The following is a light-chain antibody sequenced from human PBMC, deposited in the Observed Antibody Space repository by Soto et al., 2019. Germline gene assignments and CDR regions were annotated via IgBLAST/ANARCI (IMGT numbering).Light chain of an antibody. Sequence: DIQMTQSPSSLSASVGDRVTITCRASQDISNYLAWYQQRPGEVPKLLIYAASTLHSGVPSRFSGSGSGTDFTLTISSRQPEDAATYFCQKCNRPPPLTVGPGTKVDLK. CDR3: QKCNRPPPLT. CDR1: QDISNY. J-gene: IGKJ3*01. V-gene: IGKV1-27*01. CDR2: AAS.